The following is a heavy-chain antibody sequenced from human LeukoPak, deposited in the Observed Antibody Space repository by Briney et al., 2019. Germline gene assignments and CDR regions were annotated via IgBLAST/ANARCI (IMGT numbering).Heavy chain of an antibody. CDR1: GLTVSDNY. D-gene: IGHD6-13*01. CDR2: MYSRGDT. V-gene: IGHV3-53*01. Sequence: PGGSLRLSCAASGLTVSDNYMSRVRQAPGKGLEWVSVMYSRGDTYYADSVKGRFTFSRDISKNTLYLQMNGLRPEDTAMYYCARDAPQVPAAGVLASWGQGTLVTVSS. CDR3: ARDAPQVPAAGVLAS. J-gene: IGHJ5*02.